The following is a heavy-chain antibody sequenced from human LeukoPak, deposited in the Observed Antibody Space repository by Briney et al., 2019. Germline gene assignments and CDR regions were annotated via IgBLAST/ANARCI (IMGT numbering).Heavy chain of an antibody. CDR3: ARGEKPYGY. CDR2: INAYNGNT. CDR1: GYTFPSYV. V-gene: IGHV1-18*01. J-gene: IGHJ4*02. Sequence: ASVKVSCKTSGYTFPSYVISWVRKAPGQGLEWMGWINAYNGNTNDAQKFQGRVTMTTDTSTSTAYMELRSLRSDDTAVYYCARGEKPYGYWGQGTLVSVSS. D-gene: IGHD4-17*01.